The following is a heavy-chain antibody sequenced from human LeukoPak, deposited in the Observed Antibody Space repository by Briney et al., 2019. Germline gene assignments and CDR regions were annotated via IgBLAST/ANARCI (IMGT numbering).Heavy chain of an antibody. Sequence: GGSLRLSCAASGFTFSSYGMHWVRQAPGKGLEWVAVIWYDGSNKYYADSVKGRFTISRDNSKNTLYLQMNSLRAEDAAVYYCAKEGYSSSWWGGAFDIWGQGTMVTVSS. CDR2: IWYDGSNK. D-gene: IGHD6-13*01. J-gene: IGHJ3*02. V-gene: IGHV3-33*06. CDR1: GFTFSSYG. CDR3: AKEGYSSSWWGGAFDI.